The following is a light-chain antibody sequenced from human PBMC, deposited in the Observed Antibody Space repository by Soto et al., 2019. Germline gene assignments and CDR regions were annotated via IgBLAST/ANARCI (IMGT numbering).Light chain of an antibody. Sequence: ETVLTQSPGTLSLSPGERATLSCRASQSVDSSYLAWYQQKPGQAPRLLIYGASSRATGIPDRFSGSGSGTDFTLPISRLEPEDFAVYYCQQYGSSRWTFGQGTKVEIK. J-gene: IGKJ1*01. CDR1: QSVDSSY. CDR2: GAS. V-gene: IGKV3-20*01. CDR3: QQYGSSRWT.